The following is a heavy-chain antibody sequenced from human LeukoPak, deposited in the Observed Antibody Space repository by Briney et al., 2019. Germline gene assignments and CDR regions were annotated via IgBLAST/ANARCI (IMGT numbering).Heavy chain of an antibody. CDR2: VHCGGST. V-gene: IGHV4-59*01. CDR3: VNLLQDSSGHYYFDY. J-gene: IGHJ4*02. Sequence: SSETLSLTCTVSGCTIYAYYWSWVRQSPGKGLEGIGYVHCGGSTNYNTSLKSRVTISVDASKNHFSLRLTSMTAADTAVYYCVNLLQDSSGHYYFDYWGQGTLVSVSS. D-gene: IGHD6-19*01. CDR1: GCTIYAYY.